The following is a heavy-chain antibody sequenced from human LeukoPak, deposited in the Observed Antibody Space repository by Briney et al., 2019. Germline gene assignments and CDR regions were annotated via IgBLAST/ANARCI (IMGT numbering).Heavy chain of an antibody. CDR1: GYSISSGYY. V-gene: IGHV4-38-2*01. Sequence: PSETLSLTCAVSGYSISSGYYWGWIRQPPGKGLEWIGSIYHSGSTYYNPSLKSRVTISVDTSKNQFSLKLSSLHTADTAVYYSSTFRPMYSTGWHEDYWGQGNPVTVSS. CDR2: IYHSGST. CDR3: STFRPMYSTGWHEDY. D-gene: IGHD6-19*01. J-gene: IGHJ4*02.